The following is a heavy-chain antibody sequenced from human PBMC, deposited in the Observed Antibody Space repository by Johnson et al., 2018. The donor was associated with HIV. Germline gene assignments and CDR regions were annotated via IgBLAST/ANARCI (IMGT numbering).Heavy chain of an antibody. D-gene: IGHD6-13*01. J-gene: IGHJ3*02. CDR2: IKSTGAGGTI. V-gene: IGHV3-15*01. Sequence: MQLVESGGGLVQPGGSLRLSCAASGFTVSSNYMSWVRQAPGKGLEWVGRIKSTGAGGTIDYAAPVKGRFTISRDDSKNTLYLQMNSLKTEDTAVYYCTTKPYSSSWYGAFDIWGQGTMVTVSS. CDR1: GFTVSSNY. CDR3: TTKPYSSSWYGAFDI.